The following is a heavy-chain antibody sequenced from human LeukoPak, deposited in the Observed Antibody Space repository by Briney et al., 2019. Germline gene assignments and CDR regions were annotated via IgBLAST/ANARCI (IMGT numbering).Heavy chain of an antibody. D-gene: IGHD6-19*01. J-gene: IGHJ4*02. CDR1: GFTFSSYA. CDR3: AKPGRYSSGWYAY. V-gene: IGHV3-23*01. CDR2: ISGSGGST. Sequence: GGSLRLSCAASGFTFSSYAMSWVRQAPGRGLEWVSAISGSGGSTYYADSVKGRFTISRDNSKNTLYLQMNSLGAEDTAVYYCAKPGRYSSGWYAYWGQGTLVTVSS.